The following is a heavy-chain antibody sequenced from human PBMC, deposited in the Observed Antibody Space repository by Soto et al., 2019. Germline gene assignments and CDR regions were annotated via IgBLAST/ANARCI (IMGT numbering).Heavy chain of an antibody. J-gene: IGHJ6*02. D-gene: IGHD2-15*01. CDR3: VSYCSGGSCYPYYYYGMDV. CDR1: GGTFSSYA. V-gene: IGHV1-69*01. Sequence: QVQLVQSGAEVKKPGSSVKVSCKASGGTFSSYAISWVRQAPGQGLEWMGGIIPIFGTANYAQKFQGRVTITADESTSTAYMELSSLRSEDTAVYYCVSYCSGGSCYPYYYYGMDVWGQGTTVTVSS. CDR2: IIPIFGTA.